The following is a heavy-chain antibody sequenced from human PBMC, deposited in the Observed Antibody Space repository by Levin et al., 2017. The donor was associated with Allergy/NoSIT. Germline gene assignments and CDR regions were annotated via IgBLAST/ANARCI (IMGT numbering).Heavy chain of an antibody. Sequence: KRSGPTLVKPTQTLTLTCTFSGFPLRTSKMAVGWIRQPPGKALEWLAPIYWDDDERYRPSLKSRLTITKDTSKNQVVLTMTNMDPVDTATYYCAHCQWSSWEIYYFDYWGEGTLVAVSS. CDR2: IYWDDDE. CDR3: AHCQWSSWEIYYFDY. D-gene: IGHD1-26*01. J-gene: IGHJ4*02. CDR1: GFPLRTSKMA. V-gene: IGHV2-5*02.